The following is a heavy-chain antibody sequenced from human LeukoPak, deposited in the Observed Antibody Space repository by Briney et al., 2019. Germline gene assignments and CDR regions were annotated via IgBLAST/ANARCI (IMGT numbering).Heavy chain of an antibody. J-gene: IGHJ3*02. D-gene: IGHD1-1*01. CDR3: ARGPRQTGRVRPYGFDI. Sequence: SETLSLTCTVSGDSFSRSDYHWGWIRQPPGKGLEWIGSIDYSGSTHYNPSLKSRVTISVDTSKTHFSLKLRFVTAADTAVYYCARGPRQTGRVRPYGFDIWGQGTMVTVSS. CDR2: IDYSGST. CDR1: GDSFSRSDYH. V-gene: IGHV4-39*02.